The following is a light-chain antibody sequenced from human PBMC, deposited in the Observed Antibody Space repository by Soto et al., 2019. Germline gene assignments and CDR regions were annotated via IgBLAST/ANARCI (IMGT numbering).Light chain of an antibody. CDR2: DVN. J-gene: IGLJ1*01. CDR3: SSFTTGVNYV. V-gene: IGLV2-14*03. CDR1: SSDVGAYNF. Sequence: QSLLTQPASVSCSPGQAITISCTGTSSDVGAYNFVSWYQQHPGKAPKLIIYDVNNRPSEVSNRFSGSKSGNTASLTISGLQAEDEGDYYCSSFTTGVNYVFGIGTKVTVL.